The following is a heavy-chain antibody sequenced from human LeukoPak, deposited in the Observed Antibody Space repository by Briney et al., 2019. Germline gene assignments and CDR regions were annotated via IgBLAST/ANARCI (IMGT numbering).Heavy chain of an antibody. CDR1: GFTFSSYS. CDR3: AIFKTLGVTDFEY. Sequence: GGSLRLSCAASGFTFSSYSMNWVRRAPGKGLEWVSSISRNSKDLIYADSAKGRFTISRDNARNSLYLQMNSLRAEDTAVYYCAIFKTLGVTDFEYWGQGTLVTVSS. V-gene: IGHV3-21*01. CDR2: ISRNSKDL. J-gene: IGHJ4*02. D-gene: IGHD3-3*02.